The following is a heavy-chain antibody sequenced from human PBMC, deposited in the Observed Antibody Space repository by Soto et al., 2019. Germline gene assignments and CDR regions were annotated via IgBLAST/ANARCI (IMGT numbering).Heavy chain of an antibody. CDR2: IYPDDSDT. CDR3: ARRDMLTGYVYFDY. V-gene: IGHV5-51*01. J-gene: IGHJ4*02. D-gene: IGHD3-9*01. CDR1: GYTFTKYW. Sequence: RGESLKISCKGSGYTFTKYWVGWVRQMPGKGLEWMGIIYPDDSDTRYSPSFQGHVTISADKSISTAYLQWSSLKASDSATYYCARRDMLTGYVYFDYWGQGTQVTVSS.